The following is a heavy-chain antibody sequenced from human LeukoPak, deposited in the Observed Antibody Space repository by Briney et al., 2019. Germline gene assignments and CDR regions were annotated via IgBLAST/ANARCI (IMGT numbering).Heavy chain of an antibody. CDR3: ARSISATGNNFDY. Sequence: SQTLSLTCAISGDSVSSHTSAWNWIRQSPSRGLEWLGRTYFRSKWYHDYTMSVKSRITINPDTSKNQFSLQLNSVTPEDTAVYYCARSISATGNNFDYWGQGTLVTVSS. V-gene: IGHV6-1*01. CDR1: GDSVSSHTSA. J-gene: IGHJ4*02. D-gene: IGHD6-13*01. CDR2: TYFRSKWYH.